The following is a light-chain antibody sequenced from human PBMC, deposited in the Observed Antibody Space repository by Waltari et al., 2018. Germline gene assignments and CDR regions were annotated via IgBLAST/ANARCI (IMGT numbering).Light chain of an antibody. CDR3: LSYDNRLTGWV. CDR1: SSNIGAGSG. V-gene: IGLV1-40*01. J-gene: IGLJ3*02. Sequence: QSVLSQPPSVSGAPGQRVTISCAGSSSNIGAGSGVHWYQHLPGTAPKLLIYATNNRPPGVPARFSGSKSGTSASLAITGLQAEDEADYYCLSYDNRLTGWVFGGGTKVTVL. CDR2: ATN.